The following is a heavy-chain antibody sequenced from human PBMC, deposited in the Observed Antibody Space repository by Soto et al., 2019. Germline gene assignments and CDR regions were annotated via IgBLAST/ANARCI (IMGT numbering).Heavy chain of an antibody. CDR2: ISISGNTI. D-gene: IGHD1-26*01. V-gene: IGHV3-11*01. J-gene: IGHJ3*01. CDR3: VRVISQWDHDAFDL. CDR1: GFTFSDNH. Sequence: VQLVESGGALVKPGGSLRLSCAASGFTFSDNHMSWIRQAPGKGLEWISYISISGNTIYYADSVKGRFIISRDNAKNSVSLQMNSLRAEDTAVYYCVRVISQWDHDAFDLWGQGTLVTVSS.